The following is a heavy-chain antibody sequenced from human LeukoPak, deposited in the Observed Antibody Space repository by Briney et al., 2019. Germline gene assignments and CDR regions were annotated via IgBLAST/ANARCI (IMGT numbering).Heavy chain of an antibody. CDR2: ISSNGGST. D-gene: IGHD3-16*01. CDR3: AREYVWGSYPDY. V-gene: IGHV3-64*01. Sequence: PGGSLRLSCAASGFTFSSYAMLWVRQAPGKGLEYVSAISSNGGSTYYANSVKGRFTISRDNSKNTLYLQMGSLRAEDMAVYYCAREYVWGSYPDYWGQGTLVTVSS. CDR1: GFTFSSYA. J-gene: IGHJ4*02.